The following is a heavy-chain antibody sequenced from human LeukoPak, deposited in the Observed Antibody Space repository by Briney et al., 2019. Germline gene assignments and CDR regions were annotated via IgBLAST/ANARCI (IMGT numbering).Heavy chain of an antibody. V-gene: IGHV4-59*12. CDR2: IYYSGST. J-gene: IGHJ4*02. CDR3: ARGRCSGGSCYFRSEAFDY. D-gene: IGHD2-15*01. Sequence: PSETLSLTCTVSGGSISSYYWSWIRQPPGKGLEWIGYIYYSGSTNYNPSLKSRVTISVDTSKNQFSLKLSSVTAADTAVYYCARGRCSGGSCYFRSEAFDYWGQGTLVTVSS. CDR1: GGSISSYY.